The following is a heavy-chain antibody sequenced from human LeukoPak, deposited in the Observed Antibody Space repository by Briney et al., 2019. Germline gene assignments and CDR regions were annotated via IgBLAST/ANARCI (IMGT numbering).Heavy chain of an antibody. CDR3: ARDYYGSGSTFDY. CDR1: GYTLTCYD. J-gene: IGHJ4*02. V-gene: IGHV1-3*01. CDR2: INAGNGNT. Sequence: ASVKVSCKASGYTLTCYDINWVRQAPGQRLEWMGWINAGNGNTKYSQKFQGRVTITRDTSASTAYMELSSLRSEDTAVYYCARDYYGSGSTFDYWGQGTLVTVSS. D-gene: IGHD3-10*01.